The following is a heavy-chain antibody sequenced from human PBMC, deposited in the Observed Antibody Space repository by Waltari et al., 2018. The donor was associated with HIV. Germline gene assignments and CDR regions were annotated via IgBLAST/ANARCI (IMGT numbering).Heavy chain of an antibody. V-gene: IGHV3-20*01. Sequence: EVQLAESGGGLVRPGGSLRLSCQASGFTFDSYGMYWVRQVAGGGLEWVGGLNLDGGKGSYADSVKCRWTISRDNSKSSLSLHMINVKVDGTASYVCARGWAWGWEIPGTFDLWGPGTTVIVSS. CDR1: GFTFDSYG. D-gene: IGHD7-27*01. J-gene: IGHJ3*01. CDR2: LNLDGGKG. CDR3: ARGWAWGWEIPGTFDL.